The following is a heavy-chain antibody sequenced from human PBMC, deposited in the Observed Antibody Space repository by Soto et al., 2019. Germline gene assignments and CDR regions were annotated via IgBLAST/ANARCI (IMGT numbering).Heavy chain of an antibody. CDR1: GYTFSDYG. V-gene: IGHV1-18*01. Sequence: ASVKVSCKPSGYTFSDYGISWVRQAPGQGLEWMGWISAKSGNTNFAQKFQGRVTMITDTSTNTVYMELRNLRLDDTAVYYCAREPHDTPPDYWGQGTLVTVSS. J-gene: IGHJ4*02. CDR3: AREPHDTPPDY. CDR2: ISAKSGNT. D-gene: IGHD3-22*01.